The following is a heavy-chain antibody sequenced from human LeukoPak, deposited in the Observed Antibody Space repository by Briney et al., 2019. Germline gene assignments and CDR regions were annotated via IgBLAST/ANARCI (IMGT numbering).Heavy chain of an antibody. CDR1: GFTFSNYA. J-gene: IGHJ4*02. V-gene: IGHV3-23*01. D-gene: IGHD6-19*01. CDR3: AKPAISSRGWYYDC. Sequence: GGSLRLSCAASGFTFSNYAMSWVRQAPGKGLEWVPAINDSGGSTYYADSVKGRFTISRDNSKNTLYLQMNSLRAEDTAVYYCAKPAISSRGWYYDCWGQGTLVTVSS. CDR2: INDSGGST.